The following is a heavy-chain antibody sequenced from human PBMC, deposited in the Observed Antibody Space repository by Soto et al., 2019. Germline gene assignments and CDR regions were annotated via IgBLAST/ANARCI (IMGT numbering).Heavy chain of an antibody. CDR2: IYYNGDT. V-gene: IGHV4-39*02. CDR3: ARGTPYYYGSGSYYGSCDFDY. J-gene: IGHJ4*02. Sequence: SETLSLTCTVSGGSIITSSYFWGWVRQPPGMGLEWIGTIYYNGDTYYNPSLKSRVTISVATSKNHFSLKLSSVTAADTAVYYCARGTPYYYGSGSYYGSCDFDYWGQGTLVTVSS. D-gene: IGHD3-10*01. CDR1: GGSIITSSYF.